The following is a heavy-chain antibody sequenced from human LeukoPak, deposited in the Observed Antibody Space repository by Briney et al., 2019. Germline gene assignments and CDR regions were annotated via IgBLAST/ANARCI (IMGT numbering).Heavy chain of an antibody. CDR2: VRPDGREQ. J-gene: IGHJ4*02. V-gene: IGHV3-7*01. CDR1: GFTFSSYW. D-gene: IGHD4-17*01. CDR3: AKNIYTTVTKGFFDY. Sequence: PGGSLRLSCAAAGFTFSSYWISWVRQAPGKGLQWVANVRPDGREQRYVDSVKGRFTISRDNSKNTLYLQMNSLRAEDTAVYYCAKNIYTTVTKGFFDYWGQGTLVTVSS.